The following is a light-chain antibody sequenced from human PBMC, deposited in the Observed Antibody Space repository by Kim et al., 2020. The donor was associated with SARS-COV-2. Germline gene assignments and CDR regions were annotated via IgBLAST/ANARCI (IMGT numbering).Light chain of an antibody. Sequence: EIVMTQSPATLSVSPGERATLSCRASQSIRTHLAWYQQKPGQVPRLLIYDASTRATGVPARFTASGSGTEFTLTITSLQSDDFTVYYCHQYNDWPPGDTFGQGTKLEIK. CDR1: QSIRTH. CDR2: DAS. CDR3: HQYNDWPPGDT. V-gene: IGKV3-15*01. J-gene: IGKJ2*01.